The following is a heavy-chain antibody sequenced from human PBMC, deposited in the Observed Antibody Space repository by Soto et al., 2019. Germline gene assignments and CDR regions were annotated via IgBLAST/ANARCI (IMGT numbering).Heavy chain of an antibody. V-gene: IGHV3-11*01. CDR1: GFTFSDYY. CDR2: ISNSGSTI. D-gene: IGHD3-3*01. CDR3: ARVVGDFWSGVDGFDY. Sequence: GGSLRLSCAASGFTFSDYYMSWIRQAPGKGLEWVSYISNSGSTIYYADSVKGRFTISRDNAKNSLYLQMNSLRAEDTAFYYCARVVGDFWSGVDGFDYWGQGTLVTVSS. J-gene: IGHJ4*02.